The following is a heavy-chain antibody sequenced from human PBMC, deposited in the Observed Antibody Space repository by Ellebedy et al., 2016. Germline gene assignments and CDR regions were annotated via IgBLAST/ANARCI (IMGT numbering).Heavy chain of an antibody. CDR2: INQDGSGK. CDR1: GFTFSNYW. D-gene: IGHD2-21*01. V-gene: IGHV3-7*01. CDR3: ARDFKSYSQADY. J-gene: IGHJ4*02. Sequence: GGSLRLXCAASGFTFSNYWMSWVRQSTGKGLEWLANINQDGSGKYYVDSVKDRFTISRDNAKNSLYLQMNSLRAEDTAVYYCARDFKSYSQADYWGQGTLVTVSS.